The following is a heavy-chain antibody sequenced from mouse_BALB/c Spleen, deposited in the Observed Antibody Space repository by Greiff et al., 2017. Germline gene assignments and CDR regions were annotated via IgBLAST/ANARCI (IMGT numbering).Heavy chain of an antibody. CDR3: ARWGDDYDDAY. CDR1: GYSFTGYF. CDR2: INPYNGDT. D-gene: IGHD2-4*01. Sequence: EVQGVESGPELVKPGDSVKISCKASGYSFTGYFMNWVMQSHGKSLEWIGRINPYNGDTFYNQKFKGKATLTVDKSSSTAHMELRSLTSEDSAVYYCARWGDDYDDAYWGQGTLVTVSA. J-gene: IGHJ3*01. V-gene: IGHV1-20*01.